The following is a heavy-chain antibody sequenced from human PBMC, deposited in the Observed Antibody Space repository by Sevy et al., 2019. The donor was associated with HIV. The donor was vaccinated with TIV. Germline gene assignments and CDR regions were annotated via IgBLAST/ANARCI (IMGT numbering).Heavy chain of an antibody. D-gene: IGHD2-2*01. CDR1: GYTFTSYG. Sequence: ASVKVSCKASGYTFTSYGISWVRQAPGQGLEWMGWISAYNGNTNYAQKLQGRVTMTTDTSTSTAYMELRSLRSDDTAVYYCARRRHCSSTSCHHAFDIWGQGTMLTVSS. CDR3: ARRRHCSSTSCHHAFDI. V-gene: IGHV1-18*04. J-gene: IGHJ3*02. CDR2: ISAYNGNT.